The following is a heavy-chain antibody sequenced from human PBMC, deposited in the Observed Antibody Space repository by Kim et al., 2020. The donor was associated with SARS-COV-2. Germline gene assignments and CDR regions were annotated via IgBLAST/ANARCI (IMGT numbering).Heavy chain of an antibody. CDR2: ISGTSVYI. V-gene: IGHV3-21*01. CDR1: GFIFSDYN. J-gene: IGHJ3*02. D-gene: IGHD3-10*01. CDR3: AREWSYGSGSYYLDAFDI. Sequence: GGSLRLSCAASGFIFSDYNMNWVRQAPGRGLECVASISGTSVYINYADSVRGRFSISRDNIRNSLYLDMSSLRDEDTAVYFCAREWSYGSGSYYLDAFDIWGQGTAVTVSS.